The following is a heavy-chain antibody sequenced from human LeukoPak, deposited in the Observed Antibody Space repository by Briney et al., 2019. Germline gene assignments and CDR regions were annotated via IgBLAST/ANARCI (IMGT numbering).Heavy chain of an antibody. CDR1: GFTFSSYA. Sequence: GPLRLSCAASGFTFSSYAMSWVRQAPGKGLEWIGEINHSGSTNYNPSLKSRVTISVDTSKNQFSLKLSSVTAADTAVYYCARGRSFERGYCSGGSCYGALYFDYWGQGTLVTVSS. J-gene: IGHJ4*02. CDR2: INHSGST. V-gene: IGHV4-34*01. D-gene: IGHD2-15*01. CDR3: ARGRSFERGYCSGGSCYGALYFDY.